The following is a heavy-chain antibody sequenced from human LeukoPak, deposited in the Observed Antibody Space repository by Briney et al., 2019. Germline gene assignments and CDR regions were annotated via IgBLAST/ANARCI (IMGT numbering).Heavy chain of an antibody. D-gene: IGHD4-11*01. Sequence: AGSLRLSCAASGFTFSSYAMHWVRQAPGKGLEWVAVISYDGSNKYYANSVKGRFTISRDNSKNTLYLQMNSLRAEDTAVYYCARDLQENGMDVWGQGTTVTVSS. CDR3: ARDLQENGMDV. CDR2: ISYDGSNK. J-gene: IGHJ6*02. V-gene: IGHV3-30-3*01. CDR1: GFTFSSYA.